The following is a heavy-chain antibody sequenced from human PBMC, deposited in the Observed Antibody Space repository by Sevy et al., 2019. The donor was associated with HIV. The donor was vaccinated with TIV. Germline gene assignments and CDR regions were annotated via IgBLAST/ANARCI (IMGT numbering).Heavy chain of an antibody. Sequence: SETLSLTCAVYRGSFTGYYWSWIRQPPGKGLEWIGEINHSGSTTYNPSLRSRGTISVDTSKNQFSLRLTSVTAADTAVYYCAGGVGNSYGYDPDYWGQGTLVTVSS. V-gene: IGHV4-34*01. CDR1: RGSFTGYY. J-gene: IGHJ4*02. CDR2: INHSGST. CDR3: AGGVGNSYGYDPDY. D-gene: IGHD5-18*01.